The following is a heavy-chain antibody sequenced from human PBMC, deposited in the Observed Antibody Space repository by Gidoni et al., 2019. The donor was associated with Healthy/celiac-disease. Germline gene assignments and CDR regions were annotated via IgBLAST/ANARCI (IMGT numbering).Heavy chain of an antibody. CDR2: IYYSGST. Sequence: QVQLQETGPGLVKPSQTLSISCTVCGGAIRSGDYYWSWIRQPPGKGLEWIGYIYYSGSTYYNPSLKSRVTISVDTSKNQFSLKLSSVTAADTAVYYCARVVQGVSAYYFDYWGQGTLVTVSS. CDR3: ARVVQGVSAYYFDY. V-gene: IGHV4-30-4*01. D-gene: IGHD3-10*01. J-gene: IGHJ4*02. CDR1: GGAIRSGDYY.